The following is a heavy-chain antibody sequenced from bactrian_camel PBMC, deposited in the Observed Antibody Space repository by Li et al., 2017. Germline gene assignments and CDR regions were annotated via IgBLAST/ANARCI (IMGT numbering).Heavy chain of an antibody. CDR3: AASGAYYYTLRSANFDY. J-gene: IGHJ6*01. V-gene: IGHV3S57*01. D-gene: IGHD2*01. CDR1: GRTYSKWC. Sequence: HVQLVESGGGSVQAGGSLRLSCAASGRTYSKWCMGWFRQISGKEREGLATIDSRGITAYADSVKGRSTISKDNVLNILYLQMHSLKPEDTAMYYCAASGAYYYTLRSANFDYWGQGTQVTVS. CDR2: IDSRGIT.